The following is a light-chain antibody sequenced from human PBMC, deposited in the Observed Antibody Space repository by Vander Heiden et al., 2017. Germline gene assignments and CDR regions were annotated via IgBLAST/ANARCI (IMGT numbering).Light chain of an antibody. J-gene: IGKJ1*01. CDR3: QQYYSTPRT. Sequence: DIVMTQSPDPLSASLGERATINCKSSQSVLYSSNNKNYLAWYQQKPGQPPKLLIYWASTRESGVPDRFSGSGSGTDFTLTISSLQAEDVAVYYCQQYYSTPRTFGQGTKVEIK. CDR2: WAS. CDR1: QSVLYSSNNKNY. V-gene: IGKV4-1*01.